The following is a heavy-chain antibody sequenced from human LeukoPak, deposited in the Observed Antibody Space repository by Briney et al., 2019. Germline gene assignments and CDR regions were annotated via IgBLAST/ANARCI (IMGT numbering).Heavy chain of an antibody. J-gene: IGHJ4*02. D-gene: IGHD2-21*02. Sequence: SETLSLTCTVSGGSISSYYWSWIRQPAGKGLEWIGRIYTSGSTNYNPSLKSRVTLSVDTSKNQFSLKLSSVTAADTAVYYCARDHSGDDCYSCAYFDYWGQGTLVTVSS. CDR2: IYTSGST. V-gene: IGHV4-4*07. CDR3: ARDHSGDDCYSCAYFDY. CDR1: GGSISSYY.